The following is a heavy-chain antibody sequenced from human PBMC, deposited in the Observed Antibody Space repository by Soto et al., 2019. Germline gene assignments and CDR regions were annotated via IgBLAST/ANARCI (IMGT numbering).Heavy chain of an antibody. Sequence: QVQLHQWGGGLLKPSETLSLTCAVSGGSFTDSYWSWIRQAPGKGLEWIGEINHSGSVSYNPSLKSRVTIAVDTVQNQFSLKLNSVPAADTAVYFCARDRGVVVIDYYGLDVWGQGTTVTVSS. V-gene: IGHV4-34*01. J-gene: IGHJ6*02. CDR1: GGSFTDSY. D-gene: IGHD2-15*01. CDR2: INHSGSV. CDR3: ARDRGVVVIDYYGLDV.